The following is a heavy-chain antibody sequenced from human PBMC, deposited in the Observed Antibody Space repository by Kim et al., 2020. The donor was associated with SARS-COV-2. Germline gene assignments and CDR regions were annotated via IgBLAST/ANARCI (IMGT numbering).Heavy chain of an antibody. J-gene: IGHJ4*02. Sequence: GGSLRHSCAASGFTVSSNYMSWVRQAPGKGLEWVSVIYSGGSTYYADSVKGRFTISRDNSKNTLYLQINSLRAEDTAVYYCARDLKNYYDSNGYGFDYWGQGTLVTVSS. D-gene: IGHD3-22*01. CDR3: ARDLKNYYDSNGYGFDY. CDR1: GFTVSSNY. V-gene: IGHV3-66*01. CDR2: IYSGGST.